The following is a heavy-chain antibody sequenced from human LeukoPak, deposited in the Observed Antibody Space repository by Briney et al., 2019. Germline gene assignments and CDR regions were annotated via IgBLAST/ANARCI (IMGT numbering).Heavy chain of an antibody. D-gene: IGHD3-22*01. V-gene: IGHV1-69*04. CDR3: ARVGGHYYDSSGYYYDY. CDR2: IIPILGIA. Sequence: GASVKVSCKASGCTFSSYAISWVRQAPGQGLEWMGRIIPILGIANYAQKFQGRVTITADKSTSTAYMELSSLRSEDTAVYYCARVGGHYYDSSGYYYDYWGQGTLVTVSS. CDR1: GCTFSSYA. J-gene: IGHJ4*02.